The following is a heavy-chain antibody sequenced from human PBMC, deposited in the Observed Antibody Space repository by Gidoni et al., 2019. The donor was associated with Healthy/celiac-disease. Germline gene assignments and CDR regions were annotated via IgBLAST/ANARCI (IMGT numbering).Heavy chain of an antibody. D-gene: IGHD1-7*01. V-gene: IGHV3-9*01. Sequence: EVQLVESGGGLVQPGRSLRLSCAASGFTFDDYAMHWVRQAPGKGLEWVSGISWNSGSIGYADSVKGRFTISRDNAKNSLYLQMNSLRAEDTALYYCAKDQTNYNWNYDLSFDYWGQGTLVTVSS. CDR2: ISWNSGSI. CDR1: GFTFDDYA. J-gene: IGHJ4*02. CDR3: AKDQTNYNWNYDLSFDY.